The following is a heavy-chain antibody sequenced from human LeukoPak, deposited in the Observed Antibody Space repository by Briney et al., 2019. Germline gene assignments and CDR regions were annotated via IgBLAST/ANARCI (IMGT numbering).Heavy chain of an antibody. Sequence: PGGSLRLSCEASGFTFRSYAMGWVRQAPGKGLEWVASITGDGGDTYHEGSVEGRFTISRDNSKNTLYLQMSSLRAEDTAVYYCAKGVDSYTSGYRVFDYWGQGTLVTVSS. V-gene: IGHV3-23*01. D-gene: IGHD5-18*01. CDR2: ITGDGGDT. CDR3: AKGVDSYTSGYRVFDY. CDR1: GFTFRSYA. J-gene: IGHJ4*02.